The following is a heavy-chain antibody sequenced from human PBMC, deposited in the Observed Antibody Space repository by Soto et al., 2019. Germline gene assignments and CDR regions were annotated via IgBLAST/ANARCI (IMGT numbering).Heavy chain of an antibody. CDR1: GYSFTNYG. D-gene: IGHD6-19*01. CDR3: ARARGVAPPVAGNTHYYYYMDV. CDR2: ISAFNGNT. V-gene: IGHV1-18*01. J-gene: IGHJ6*03. Sequence: QDPLLQSGAEVKKPGASVTVSCKASGYSFTNYGITWVRQAPGQGLEWMGWISAFNGNTHYAQKLQGRVTMTTDASTSTAYMQLRSLRSDDTAVYYCARARGVAPPVAGNTHYYYYMDVWGKGTTVTVSS.